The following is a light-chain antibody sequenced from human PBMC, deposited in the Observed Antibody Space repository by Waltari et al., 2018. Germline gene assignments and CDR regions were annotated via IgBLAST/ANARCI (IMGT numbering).Light chain of an antibody. J-gene: IGKJ1*01. CDR1: QSVSRY. CDR3: QHHVSLPAT. V-gene: IGKV3-20*01. CDR2: GAS. Sequence: EIVLTQSPGTLSLSPGERATLSCRASQSVSRYLAWYQQKPGQAPRLLIYGASTRATGIPDRLTGSGSGTDFSLTISRLETEDFAVYFCQHHVSLPATFGQGTRVEIK.